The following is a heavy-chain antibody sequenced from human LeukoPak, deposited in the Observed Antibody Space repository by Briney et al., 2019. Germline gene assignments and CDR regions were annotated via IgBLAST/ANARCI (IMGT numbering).Heavy chain of an antibody. CDR1: GYTFISHY. D-gene: IGHD3-22*01. V-gene: IGHV1-46*01. J-gene: IGHJ5*02. CDR2: INTSGGST. CDR3: ARDGKDYYDSSGNWFDP. Sequence: ASVKVSCKASGYTFISHYMHWVRQAPGQGLEWMGIINTSGGSTRYAQKFQGRVTMTRDTSTSTVYMELNSLRSEDTAVYYCARDGKDYYDSSGNWFDPWGQGTLVTVSS.